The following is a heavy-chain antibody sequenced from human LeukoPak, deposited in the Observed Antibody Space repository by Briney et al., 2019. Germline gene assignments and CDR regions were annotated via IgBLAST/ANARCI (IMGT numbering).Heavy chain of an antibody. D-gene: IGHD3-22*01. Sequence: GGSLRLSCAASGFTFSSYGMPWVRQAPGKGLEWVAVISYDGSNKYYADSVKGRFTISRDNSKNTLYLQMNSLRAEDTAVYYCANDYYDSSGYRPVDYWGQGTLVTVSS. CDR1: GFTFSSYG. J-gene: IGHJ4*02. CDR3: ANDYYDSSGYRPVDY. CDR2: ISYDGSNK. V-gene: IGHV3-30*18.